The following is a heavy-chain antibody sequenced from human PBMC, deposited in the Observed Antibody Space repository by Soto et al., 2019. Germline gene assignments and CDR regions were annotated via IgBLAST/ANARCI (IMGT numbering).Heavy chain of an antibody. CDR1: GGSMNAHF. J-gene: IGHJ4*02. CDR2: IYISGTT. D-gene: IGHD2-15*01. V-gene: IGHV4-4*07. Sequence: SLTCTVSGGSMNAHFWSWIRQSAGKGLEWIGHIYISGTTMYNPSLKSRVTMSVDPPKNQLSLKLTSVTAADTAVYYCARINGGSPDFWGQGTLVIVSS. CDR3: ARINGGSPDF.